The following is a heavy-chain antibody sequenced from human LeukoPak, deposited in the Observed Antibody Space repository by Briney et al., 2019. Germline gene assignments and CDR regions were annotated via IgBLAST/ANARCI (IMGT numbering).Heavy chain of an antibody. CDR1: GGSISSSSYY. V-gene: IGHV4-39*01. Sequence: PSETLSLTCTVSGGSISSSSYYWGWIRQPPGKGLEWIGSIYYSGSTYYNPSLKSRVTISVDTSKNQFSLKLSSVTAADTAVYYCARAYSSSSEDYFDYWGQGTLVTVSS. D-gene: IGHD6-6*01. J-gene: IGHJ4*02. CDR2: IYYSGST. CDR3: ARAYSSSSEDYFDY.